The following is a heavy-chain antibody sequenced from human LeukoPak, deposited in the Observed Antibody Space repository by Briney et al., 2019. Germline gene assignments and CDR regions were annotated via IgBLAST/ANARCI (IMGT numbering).Heavy chain of an antibody. J-gene: IGHJ6*02. D-gene: IGHD2-2*01. V-gene: IGHV4-34*01. CDR2: INHSGST. CDR3: ARGSRRLRYCSSTSCYSYYYGMDV. CDR1: GGSISSYY. Sequence: SETLSLTCTVSGGSISSYYWSWIRQPPGKGLEWIGEINHSGSTNYNPSLKSRVTISVDTSKNQFSLKLSSVTAADTAVYYCARGSRRLRYCSSTSCYSYYYGMDVWGQGTTVTVSS.